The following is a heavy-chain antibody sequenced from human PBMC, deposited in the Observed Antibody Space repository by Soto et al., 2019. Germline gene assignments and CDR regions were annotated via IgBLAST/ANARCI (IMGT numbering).Heavy chain of an antibody. D-gene: IGHD3-10*01. CDR2: INHSGST. CDR3: ALFSGSPFDY. J-gene: IGHJ4*02. CDR1: GGPFSGYY. V-gene: IGHV4-34*01. Sequence: SETLSLTCAVYGGPFSGYYWSWIRQPPGKGLEWIGEINHSGSTNYNPSLKSRVTISVDTSKNQFSLKLSSVTAADTAVYYCALFSGSPFDYWGQGTLVTVSS.